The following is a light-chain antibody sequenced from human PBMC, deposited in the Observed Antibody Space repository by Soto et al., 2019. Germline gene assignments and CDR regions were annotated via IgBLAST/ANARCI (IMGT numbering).Light chain of an antibody. V-gene: IGLV2-14*01. CDR3: SSYTSSSTRV. CDR1: SSDVGGYNY. J-gene: IGLJ1*01. CDR2: DVS. Sequence: QSALTQPASVSGSPGQSITISCTGTSSDVGGYNYVSWYQQHPGKAPKLMIYDVSNRPSGVSNRFSGSKSGNTASLTISGLRAEYEADYYCSSYTSSSTRVFGTGTKVTVL.